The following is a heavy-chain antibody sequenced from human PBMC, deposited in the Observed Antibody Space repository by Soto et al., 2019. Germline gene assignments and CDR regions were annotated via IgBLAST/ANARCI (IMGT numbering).Heavy chain of an antibody. J-gene: IGHJ4*02. CDR3: VRPNFGALTHFDF. V-gene: IGHV5-51*01. Sequence: GESLKISCKGSGYSFATYWIGWVRQMPGKGLEWMGIIFPGDSDTRYNPSFEGQVTVSADESISTAYLRWNTLKASDTAMYYCVRPNFGALTHFDFWGQGTLVTVSS. D-gene: IGHD3-16*01. CDR1: GYSFATYW. CDR2: IFPGDSDT.